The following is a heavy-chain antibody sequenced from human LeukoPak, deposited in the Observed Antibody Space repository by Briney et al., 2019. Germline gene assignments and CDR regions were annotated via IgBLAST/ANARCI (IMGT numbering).Heavy chain of an antibody. CDR3: ATAGMVRGVIIFEY. CDR1: GYTFTDYY. D-gene: IGHD3-10*01. V-gene: IGHV1-2*02. CDR2: INPKSGDT. Sequence: GASVKVSCKASGYTFTDYYIHWVRQAPGQGPEWMGWINPKSGDTNYAQMFQDRVTMTRDTSISTAYMELSRLRSDDTAVYYRATAGMVRGVIIFEYWGQGTLVTVSS. J-gene: IGHJ4*02.